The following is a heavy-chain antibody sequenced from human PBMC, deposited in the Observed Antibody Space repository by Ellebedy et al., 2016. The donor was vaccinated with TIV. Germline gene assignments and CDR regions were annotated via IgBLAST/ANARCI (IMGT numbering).Heavy chain of an antibody. CDR2: ISYSGST. V-gene: IGHV4-39*07. D-gene: IGHD3-16*01. J-gene: IGHJ5*02. Sequence: SETLSLXXTVSGGSISSSTYYWGWIRQPPGKGLEWIGIISYSGSTYYNPSLKSRVTISMDTSKNQFSLTLFSVTPADTAVYYCARDVASSATRGPWFDPWGQGARVTISS. CDR3: ARDVASSATRGPWFDP. CDR1: GGSISSSTYY.